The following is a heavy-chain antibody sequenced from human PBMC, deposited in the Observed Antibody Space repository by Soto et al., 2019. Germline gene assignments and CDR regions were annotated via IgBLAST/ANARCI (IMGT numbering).Heavy chain of an antibody. CDR2: ISYDGSNK. CDR3: ARNCDSSGYHGYYYGMDV. J-gene: IGHJ6*02. CDR1: GSTFSTYA. Sequence: PGGSLRLSCTASGSTFSTYAMHWVRQAPGKGLEWVAVISYDGSNKYSADSVKGRFTISRDNSKNTLYLQMNSLRAEDTAVYYCARNCDSSGYHGYYYGMDVWGQGTTVTVSS. V-gene: IGHV3-30-3*01. D-gene: IGHD3-22*01.